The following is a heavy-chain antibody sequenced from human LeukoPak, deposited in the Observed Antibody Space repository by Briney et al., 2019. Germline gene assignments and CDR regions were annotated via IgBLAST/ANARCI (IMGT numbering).Heavy chain of an antibody. Sequence: ASVKVSCKASGYTFTDYYMHWVRQAPGQGFEWMGWINPNDGDTNYAQKFQGRVTMTRDTSISTAHMEVSRLRSDDTAVYRCARANFLYCSSSTCLFDYWGQGTLVTVSS. CDR3: ARANFLYCSSSTCLFDY. V-gene: IGHV1-2*02. CDR1: GYTFTDYY. J-gene: IGHJ4*02. D-gene: IGHD2-2*01. CDR2: INPNDGDT.